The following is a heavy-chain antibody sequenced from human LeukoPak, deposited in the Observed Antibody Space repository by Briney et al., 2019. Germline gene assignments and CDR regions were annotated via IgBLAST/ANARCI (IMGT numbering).Heavy chain of an antibody. V-gene: IGHV4-59*01. CDR1: GGSISSYY. CDR3: ARDSYDSSGYFYYGMDV. Sequence: PSETLSLTCTVSGGSISSYYWSWIRQPPGRGLEWIGYIYYSGSTNYNPSLKSRVTISVDTSKNQFSLKLSSVTAADTAVYYCARDSYDSSGYFYYGMDVWGQGTTVTVSS. J-gene: IGHJ6*02. D-gene: IGHD3-22*01. CDR2: IYYSGST.